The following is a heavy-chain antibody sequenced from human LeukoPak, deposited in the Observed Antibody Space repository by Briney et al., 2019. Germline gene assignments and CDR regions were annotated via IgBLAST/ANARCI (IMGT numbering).Heavy chain of an antibody. CDR1: GFTFSSYA. CDR2: IGGSGGST. Sequence: GGSLRLSCAASGFTFSSYAMSWVRQAPGKGLEWVSAIGGSGGSTYYADSVKGRFTISRDNSKNTLYLQMNSLRAEDTAVYYCAKDAYYDSSGRYGYWGQGTLVTVSS. CDR3: AKDAYYDSSGRYGY. J-gene: IGHJ4*02. V-gene: IGHV3-23*01. D-gene: IGHD3-22*01.